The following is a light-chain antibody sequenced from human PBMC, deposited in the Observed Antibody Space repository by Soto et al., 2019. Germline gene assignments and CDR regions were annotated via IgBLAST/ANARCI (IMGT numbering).Light chain of an antibody. Sequence: SYELTQPPSVSVAPGKTARITCGGNNIGSKSVHWYQQKPGQTPILVIYFDSDRPSGIPERFSGSNSGNTATLTISRVEAGDEADYYCQVWDSRSDHVVFGGRTKLTVL. CDR2: FDS. J-gene: IGLJ2*01. CDR3: QVWDSRSDHVV. V-gene: IGLV3-21*04. CDR1: NIGSKS.